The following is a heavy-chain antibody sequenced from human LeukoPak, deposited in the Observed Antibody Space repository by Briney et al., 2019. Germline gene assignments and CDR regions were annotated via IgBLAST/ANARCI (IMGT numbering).Heavy chain of an antibody. D-gene: IGHD6-13*01. CDR3: ARELASGD. J-gene: IGHJ4*02. Sequence: RGTLRLSCAASGFTLSSYEMNWVRQAPGKGLVWVSQINTDGNSTTYADSVKGRFTVSGDNAKNTLYLQMNSLRAEDTAVYYCARELASGDWGQGTLVTVSS. CDR2: INTDGNST. CDR1: GFTLSSYE. V-gene: IGHV3-74*01.